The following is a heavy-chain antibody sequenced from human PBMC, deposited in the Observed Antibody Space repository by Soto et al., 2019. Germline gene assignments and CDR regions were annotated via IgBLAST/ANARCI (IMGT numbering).Heavy chain of an antibody. CDR3: AKDNGSGCDWLRVGDASDI. J-gene: IGHJ3*02. V-gene: IGHV3-30*18. CDR2: ISYDGSNK. Sequence: QVQLVESGGGVVQPVRSLRLSCAASGFTFSSYGMHWVRQAPGKGLEWVAVISYDGSNKYYADSVKGRLTISRDNSKNTLYLQMNSLRGEDTAVYYCAKDNGSGCDWLRVGDASDIWGQGTMVTVSS. D-gene: IGHD5-12*01. CDR1: GFTFSSYG.